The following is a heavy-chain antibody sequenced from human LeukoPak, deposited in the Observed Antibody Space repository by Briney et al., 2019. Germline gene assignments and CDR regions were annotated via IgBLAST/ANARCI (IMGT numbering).Heavy chain of an antibody. J-gene: IGHJ4*02. V-gene: IGHV3-48*03. D-gene: IGHD6-19*01. Sequence: GGSLRLSCAASGFTFSSYEMNWVRQAPGKGLEWVSYISGSGNTKYYADSVKGRFTISRDNAKNSLYLQMNSLRAEDTAVYYCARGGVAVAGHFFGYWGLGTLVTVSS. CDR3: ARGGVAVAGHFFGY. CDR2: ISGSGNTK. CDR1: GFTFSSYE.